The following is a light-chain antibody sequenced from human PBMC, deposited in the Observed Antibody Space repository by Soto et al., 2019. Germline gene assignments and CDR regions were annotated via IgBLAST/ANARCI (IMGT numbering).Light chain of an antibody. CDR1: QDIRNV. V-gene: IGKV1-17*02. Sequence: DIQMTQSPSSLYASVGDSVTITCRPSQDIRNVLGWFQVKPGKAPKSLIYAASRLQSGVPSRFSGSGSETEFSLTIINLQPEDFATYYCQQADTFPITFGQGTRLEIK. J-gene: IGKJ5*01. CDR2: AAS. CDR3: QQADTFPIT.